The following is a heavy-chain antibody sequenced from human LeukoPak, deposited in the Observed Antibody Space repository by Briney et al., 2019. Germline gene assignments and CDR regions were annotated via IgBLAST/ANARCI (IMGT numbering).Heavy chain of an antibody. J-gene: IGHJ4*02. Sequence: ASAKVSCRASGYTFTGYYMHWVRQAPGQGLEWMGWINPNSGGTNYAQKFQGRATMTRDTSISTAYMELSRLRSDDTAVYHCARDSDFLEYSSSYGDYWGQGTLVTVSS. CDR2: INPNSGGT. D-gene: IGHD6-6*01. V-gene: IGHV1-2*02. CDR1: GYTFTGYY. CDR3: ARDSDFLEYSSSYGDY.